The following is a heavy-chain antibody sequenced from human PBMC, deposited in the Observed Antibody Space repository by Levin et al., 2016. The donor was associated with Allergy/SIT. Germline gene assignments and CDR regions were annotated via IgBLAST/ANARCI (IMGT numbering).Heavy chain of an antibody. Sequence: ASVKVSCKASGYTFTSYAMHWVRQAPGQRLEWMGWINAGNGNTKYSQKFQGRVTITRDTSASTAYMELSSLRSEDTAVYYCARERYYDSSGYRGWFDPWGQGTLVTVSS. CDR3: ARERYYDSSGYRGWFDP. CDR1: GYTFTSYA. D-gene: IGHD3-22*01. V-gene: IGHV1-3*01. CDR2: INAGNGNT. J-gene: IGHJ5*02.